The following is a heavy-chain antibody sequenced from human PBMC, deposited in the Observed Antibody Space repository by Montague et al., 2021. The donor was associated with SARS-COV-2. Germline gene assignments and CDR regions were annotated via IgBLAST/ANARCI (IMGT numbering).Heavy chain of an antibody. Sequence: CAISGDSVWSNKAACSWIRQSPEGDSVWLGRTHYRSKWTSDYATSVEGRISIDPDTSKNQFFLHLRSVTPEDTGVYYCVRDTGSAQAGFDAWGQGTLVTVSS. V-gene: IGHV6-1*01. CDR2: THYRSKWTS. CDR1: GDSVWSNKAA. J-gene: IGHJ4*02. CDR3: VRDTGSAQAGFDA. D-gene: IGHD4-17*01.